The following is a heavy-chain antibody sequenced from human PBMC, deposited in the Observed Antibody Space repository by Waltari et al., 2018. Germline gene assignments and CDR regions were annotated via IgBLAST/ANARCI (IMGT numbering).Heavy chain of an antibody. V-gene: IGHV4-39*01. Sequence: QLRLRESGPGLVMPSETLSLTCAVSGASVASSARYWGWIRRSPEGGLDWVGTRYFTGATHYNPCRQSRVTISADTSRDQFALKVNSVTAADTAVYYCAGTALHTKIAFGSWGQGTQVTVSA. J-gene: IGHJ4*02. CDR1: GASVASSARY. CDR2: RYFTGAT. D-gene: IGHD2-21*01. CDR3: AGTALHTKIAFGS.